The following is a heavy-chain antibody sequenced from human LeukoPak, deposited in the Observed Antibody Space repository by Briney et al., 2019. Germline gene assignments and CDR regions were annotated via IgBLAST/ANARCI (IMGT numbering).Heavy chain of an antibody. D-gene: IGHD1-26*01. J-gene: IGHJ2*01. CDR3: ARPRELKVGFYWYFDL. CDR1: GGSISSSSYY. Sequence: SETLSLTCTVSGGSISSSSYYWGWIRQPPGKGLEWIGSIYYSGSTYYNPSLKSRVTISVDTSKNQFSLKLSSVTAADTAVYYCARPRELKVGFYWYFDLWGRGTLVTVSS. CDR2: IYYSGST. V-gene: IGHV4-39*07.